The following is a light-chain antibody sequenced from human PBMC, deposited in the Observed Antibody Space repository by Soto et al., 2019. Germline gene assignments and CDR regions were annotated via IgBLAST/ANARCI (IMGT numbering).Light chain of an antibody. J-gene: IGKJ2*01. Sequence: DIQMTQSPSTLSASVGVRVTITCRASQSISSWLAWYQQKPGKAPKLLIYDASSLESGVPSRFSGSGSGTEFTLTISSLQPDDFATYYCQQYNSYSVFGQGTKLEIK. CDR2: DAS. CDR1: QSISSW. CDR3: QQYNSYSV. V-gene: IGKV1-5*01.